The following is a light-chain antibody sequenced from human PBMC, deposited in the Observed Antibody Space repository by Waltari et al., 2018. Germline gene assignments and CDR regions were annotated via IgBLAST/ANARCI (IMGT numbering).Light chain of an antibody. CDR3: AACDDSLSAVV. V-gene: IGLV1-47*01. Sequence: QSLLTQSPSTSGTPGQRVTISCSGSSPNIGTNYVYWYQQLPGTAPKLLITRNNQRPAGVPDRFSGSKSGTSASLAISGLRSEDEAVYYCAACDDSLSAVVFGGGTRLTVL. J-gene: IGLJ2*01. CDR2: RNN. CDR1: SPNIGTNY.